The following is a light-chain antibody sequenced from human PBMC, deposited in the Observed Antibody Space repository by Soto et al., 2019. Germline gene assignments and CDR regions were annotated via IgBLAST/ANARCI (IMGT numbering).Light chain of an antibody. J-gene: IGKJ4*01. V-gene: IGKV3-20*01. Sequence: EIVLTQSPGTLSLSPGERATLSCRASQSVGRNYLAWYQQKPGQAPRLLIYDASSRATGIPDRFSGRGSGTDFTLTISRLEPEDFAVYCCQQYASSPLTFGGGTKVDMK. CDR3: QQYASSPLT. CDR2: DAS. CDR1: QSVGRNY.